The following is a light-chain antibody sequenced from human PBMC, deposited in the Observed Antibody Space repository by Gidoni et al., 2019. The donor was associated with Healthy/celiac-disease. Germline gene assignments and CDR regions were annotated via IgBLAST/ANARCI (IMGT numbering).Light chain of an antibody. CDR2: AAS. V-gene: IGKV1-6*01. J-gene: IGKJ1*01. CDR3: LQDYNYPRT. CDR1: QGIRND. Sequence: AIQMTQSPSSLSASVGDRVTITCRASQGIRNDLGWYQEKPGKAPKLLIYAASSLQSGVPSRFSGSGSGTDFTLTISSLQPEDFATYYCLQDYNYPRTFGQXTNVEIK.